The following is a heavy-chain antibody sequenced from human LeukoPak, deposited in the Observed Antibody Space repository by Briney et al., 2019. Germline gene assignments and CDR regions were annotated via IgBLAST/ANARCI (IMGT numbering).Heavy chain of an antibody. CDR2: ISSNGGST. J-gene: IGHJ4*02. D-gene: IGHD3-10*01. CDR3: AKDGESWNFDY. V-gene: IGHV3-64*01. Sequence: SGGSLRLSCAASGFTFSSYAMHWVRQAPGKGLEYVSAISSNGGSTYYANSVKGRFTISRDNSKNTLYLQMGSLRAEDMAVYYCAKDGESWNFDYWGQGTLVTVSS. CDR1: GFTFSSYA.